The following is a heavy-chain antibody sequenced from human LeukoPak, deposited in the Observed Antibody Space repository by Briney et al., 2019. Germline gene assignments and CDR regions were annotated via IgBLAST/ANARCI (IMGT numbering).Heavy chain of an antibody. D-gene: IGHD4-17*01. V-gene: IGHV3-74*01. CDR3: ARKGSDYEDAFDI. CDR1: GFTFSSYW. CDR2: INSDGSST. Sequence: GGSLRLSCAASGFTFSSYWMHWVRQTPGKGLVWVSRINSDGSSTSYADSVKGRFTISRDNAKNTLYLQMNSLRAEDTAVYYCARKGSDYEDAFDIWGQGTMVTVSS. J-gene: IGHJ3*02.